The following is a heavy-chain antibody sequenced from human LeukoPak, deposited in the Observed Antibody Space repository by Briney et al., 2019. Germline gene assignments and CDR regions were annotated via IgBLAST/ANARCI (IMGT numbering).Heavy chain of an antibody. CDR3: ARGIMTTVPTFDY. CDR1: GGSLRSYY. D-gene: IGHD4-17*01. J-gene: IGHJ4*02. CDR2: VYYSAST. V-gene: IGHV4-59*01. Sequence: PSETLSLTCTVSGGSLRSYYWSWIRQPPGKGLEWIGFVYYSASTNYNPSLKSRVTISVDTSKKQFSLRLSSVTAAETAVYYCARGIMTTVPTFDYWGQGTLVTVSS.